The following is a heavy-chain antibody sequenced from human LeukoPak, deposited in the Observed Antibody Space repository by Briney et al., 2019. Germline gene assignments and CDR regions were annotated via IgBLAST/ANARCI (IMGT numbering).Heavy chain of an antibody. CDR3: ARDKDSSGYCDY. D-gene: IGHD3-22*01. CDR1: GFTFSSYS. Sequence: GGSLRLSCAASGFTFSSYSMNWVRQAPGKGLEWVSSISSSGSYIYYADSVKGRFTISRDNAKNSLYLQMNSLRAEDTAVYYCARDKDSSGYCDYWGQGTLVTVSS. CDR2: ISSSGSYI. V-gene: IGHV3-21*01. J-gene: IGHJ4*02.